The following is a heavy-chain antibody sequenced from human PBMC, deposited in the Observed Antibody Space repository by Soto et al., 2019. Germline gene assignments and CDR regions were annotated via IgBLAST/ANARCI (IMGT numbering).Heavy chain of an antibody. CDR3: AGTPLEYQLPHRIDP. CDR2: ISSSGSTI. V-gene: IGHV3-11*01. D-gene: IGHD2-2*01. J-gene: IGHJ5*02. Sequence: QVQLVESGGGLVKPGGPLRLSCAASGFTFSDYYMSWIRQAPGKGMEWVSYISSSGSTIYYADSVKGRFTISRDNAKNSLYLQMNSLRAEDTAVYYCAGTPLEYQLPHRIDPWGQGTLVTVSS. CDR1: GFTFSDYY.